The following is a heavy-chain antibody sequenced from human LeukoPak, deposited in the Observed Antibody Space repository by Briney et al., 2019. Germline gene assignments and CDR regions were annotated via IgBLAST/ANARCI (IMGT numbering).Heavy chain of an antibody. CDR3: ARDRGMGATDY. V-gene: IGHV1-2*02. Sequence: ASVTVSYKAAGYTFTVYYMHWVRQAPGQGGGGMGWINPNSGGTNYAQKFHGRVTIPSDTSISTAYMELSRLRSDDTAVYYCARDRGMGATDYWRQGTLLTVSS. J-gene: IGHJ4*02. CDR2: INPNSGGT. D-gene: IGHD1-26*01. CDR1: GYTFTVYY.